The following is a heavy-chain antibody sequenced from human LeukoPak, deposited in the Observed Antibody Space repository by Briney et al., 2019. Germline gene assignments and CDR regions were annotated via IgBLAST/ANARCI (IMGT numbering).Heavy chain of an antibody. D-gene: IGHD1-26*01. CDR2: ISGSGGST. CDR3: ARDFSTVGATDY. Sequence: GGSLRLSCAASGFTFSSYAMSWVRQAPGKGLEGVSAISGSGGSTYYADSVKGRFTISRDNSKNTLYLQMNSLRAEDTAVYYCARDFSTVGATDYWGQGTLVTVSS. V-gene: IGHV3-23*01. CDR1: GFTFSSYA. J-gene: IGHJ4*02.